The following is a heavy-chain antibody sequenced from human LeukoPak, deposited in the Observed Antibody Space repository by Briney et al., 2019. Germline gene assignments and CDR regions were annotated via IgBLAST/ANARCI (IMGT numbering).Heavy chain of an antibody. CDR1: GGSISSYD. D-gene: IGHD5-12*01. V-gene: IGHV4-4*07. CDR2: IYTSGCT. Sequence: KPSETLSLTCTVSGGSISSYDWSWLRQPAEKGLEWIGRIYTSGCTNYNRSLKSRVTLSVDTSKNQFSLKLSSVTAADTAVYYCASERGYSGYGKSSYYYYGMDVWGQGTTVTVSS. J-gene: IGHJ6*02. CDR3: ASERGYSGYGKSSYYYYGMDV.